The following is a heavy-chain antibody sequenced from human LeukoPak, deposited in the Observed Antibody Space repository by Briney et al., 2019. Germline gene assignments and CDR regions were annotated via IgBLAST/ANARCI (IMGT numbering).Heavy chain of an antibody. D-gene: IGHD6-13*01. CDR2: IIPSLGTP. V-gene: IGHV1-69*04. J-gene: IGHJ4*02. Sequence: SVKVSCKASGDTFSNYAISWVRQAPGQGLEWVGRIIPSLGTPNYAQKFQGRVTITADRSTTTAYMELSSLRFEDTAVYYCARAGSSRFSVPYYFNYWGPGNPVTVSS. CDR1: GDTFSNYA. CDR3: ARAGSSRFSVPYYFNY.